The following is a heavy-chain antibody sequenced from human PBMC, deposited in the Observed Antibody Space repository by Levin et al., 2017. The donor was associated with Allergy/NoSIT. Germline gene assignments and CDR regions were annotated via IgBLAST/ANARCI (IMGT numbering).Heavy chain of an antibody. CDR2: VSYDGDNK. CDR3: ARGFCSGTMCYPGSYYYYYYMDV. J-gene: IGHJ6*03. CDR1: GFDFRSYG. D-gene: IGHD2-2*01. Sequence: RPGGSLRLSCAASGFDFRSYGMHWVRQAPGKGLEWVALVSYDGDNKYYADSVKGRFIISRDNSKRTLSLQMNSLRAEDSAVYYCARGFCSGTMCYPGSYYYYYYMDVWGKGTTVTVSS. V-gene: IGHV3-30*03.